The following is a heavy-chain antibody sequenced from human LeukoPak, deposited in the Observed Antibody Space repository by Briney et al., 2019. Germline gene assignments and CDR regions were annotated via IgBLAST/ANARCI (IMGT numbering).Heavy chain of an antibody. J-gene: IGHJ4*02. CDR1: GGSVNNSGW. V-gene: IGHV4-4*02. CDR2: MSHTANT. Sequence: PSETLSLTCAVSGGSVNNSGWWTWVRQPPGKGLEWIGEMSHTANTNHNPSLKSRVTIAVDKSKNQFSLKLNSVIAADTAVYYCARGTYIWGSYRHFDFWGQGMLVTVSS. D-gene: IGHD3-16*02. CDR3: ARGTYIWGSYRHFDF.